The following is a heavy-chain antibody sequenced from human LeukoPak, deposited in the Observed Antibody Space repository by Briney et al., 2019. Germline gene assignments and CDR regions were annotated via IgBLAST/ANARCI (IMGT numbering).Heavy chain of an antibody. V-gene: IGHV4-34*01. CDR1: GGSFSGYY. D-gene: IGHD6-19*01. CDR2: INHSGST. Sequence: SETLSLTCAVYGGSFSGYYWSWVRQPPGKGLEWIGEINHSGSTNYNPSLKSRVTISVDTSKIQFSLKLSSVTAADTAVYYCARGPWSSGWYGDYWGQGTLVTVSS. CDR3: ARGPWSSGWYGDY. J-gene: IGHJ4*02.